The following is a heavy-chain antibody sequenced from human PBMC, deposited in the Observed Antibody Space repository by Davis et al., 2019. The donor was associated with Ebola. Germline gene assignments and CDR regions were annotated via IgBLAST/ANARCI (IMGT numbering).Heavy chain of an antibody. V-gene: IGHV3-43D*03. CDR2: ISWDGRST. J-gene: IGHJ4*02. CDR3: ATDPYGGNPQSADY. CDR1: GFSFGDYA. D-gene: IGHD3-16*01. Sequence: GESLKISCAASGFSFGDYAMHWVRQAPGKGLEWVSLISWDGRSTAYAESVRGRFSISRDNAKNTLFLQMNSLRADDTAVYYCATDPYGGNPQSADYWGQGSLVTVSS.